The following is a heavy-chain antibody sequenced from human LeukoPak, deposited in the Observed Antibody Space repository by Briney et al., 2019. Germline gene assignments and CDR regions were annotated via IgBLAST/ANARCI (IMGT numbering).Heavy chain of an antibody. V-gene: IGHV1-2*02. J-gene: IGHJ4*02. CDR1: GYSFTGCY. D-gene: IGHD2-21*02. CDR3: ARDPQGDSYFDY. CDR2: INPNTGAT. Sequence: ASVKVSCKTSGYSFTGCYVHWVRQAPGQGLEWMGWINPNTGATKYAQKFQGRVTMTRDTSISTAYMELRRLRSDDTAVYYCARDPQGDSYFDYWGQGTLVTVSS.